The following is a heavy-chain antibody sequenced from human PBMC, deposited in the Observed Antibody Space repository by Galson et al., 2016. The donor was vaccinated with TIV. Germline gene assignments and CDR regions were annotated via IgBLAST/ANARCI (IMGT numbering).Heavy chain of an antibody. Sequence: SLRLSCAASGFTFRDYYMSWIRQAPGKGLEWVSDISSSSSYKSYADSVKGRFTISRDNAKNSLYLQMNSLRAEDTAVYYCARDIFPYYGMDVWGQGTTVTVSS. CDR2: ISSSSSYK. CDR3: ARDIFPYYGMDV. CDR1: GFTFRDYY. D-gene: IGHD2-21*01. J-gene: IGHJ6*02. V-gene: IGHV3-11*06.